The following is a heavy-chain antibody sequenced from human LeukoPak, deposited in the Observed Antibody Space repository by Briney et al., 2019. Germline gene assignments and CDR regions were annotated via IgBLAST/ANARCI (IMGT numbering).Heavy chain of an antibody. V-gene: IGHV4-61*02. Sequence: PSETLSLTCTVSGGSISSGSYYWSWIRQPAGKGLEWIGRIYTSGSTNYNPSLKSRVTISVDTSKNQFSLKLSSVTAADTAVYYCASDSSGYYYYFDYWGQGTLVTVSS. D-gene: IGHD3-22*01. CDR2: IYTSGST. CDR3: ASDSSGYYYYFDY. J-gene: IGHJ4*02. CDR1: GGSISSGSYY.